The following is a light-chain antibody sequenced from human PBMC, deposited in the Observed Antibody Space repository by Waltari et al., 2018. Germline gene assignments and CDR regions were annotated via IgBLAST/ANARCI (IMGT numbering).Light chain of an antibody. Sequence: QFVLTQPPSASGTRGQRVTVSCSGGSSHIGSHFVTWYQHLPGTAPKLLIYYTKQRPSGVPDRFSGSKSGASASLAISGLQSEDEADYYCATWDRSLNVWMFGGGTKLTVL. CDR1: SSHIGSHF. J-gene: IGLJ3*02. V-gene: IGLV1-44*01. CDR2: YTK. CDR3: ATWDRSLNVWM.